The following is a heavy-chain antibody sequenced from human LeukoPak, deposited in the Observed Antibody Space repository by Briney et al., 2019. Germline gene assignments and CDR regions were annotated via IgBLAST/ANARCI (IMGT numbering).Heavy chain of an antibody. D-gene: IGHD3-10*02. V-gene: IGHV3-21*01. CDR1: GFTFNNYS. CDR3: AELGITMIGGV. Sequence: GGSLRLSCAASGFTFNNYSMIWVRQAPGKGLEWVSSISTSSSYIYYADSLKGRFTISRDNAKNSLYLQMNSLRAEDTAVYYCAELGITMIGGVWGKGTTVTISS. J-gene: IGHJ6*04. CDR2: ISTSSSYI.